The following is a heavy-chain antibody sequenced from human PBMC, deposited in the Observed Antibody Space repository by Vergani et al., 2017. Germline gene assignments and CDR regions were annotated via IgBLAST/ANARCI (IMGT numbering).Heavy chain of an antibody. CDR3: ARTKAYSSGWSNFDY. D-gene: IGHD6-19*01. Sequence: CSSSRCSLSTSGMCVSWIRQPPGKALDWLARIDWDDDKYYSTSMKTRLTISKDTSNNQVVLTMTNMDPVDTATYYCARTKAYSSGWSNFDYWGQGTLVTVSS. V-gene: IGHV2-70*11. J-gene: IGHJ4*02. CDR2: IDWDDDK. CDR1: RCSLSTSGMC.